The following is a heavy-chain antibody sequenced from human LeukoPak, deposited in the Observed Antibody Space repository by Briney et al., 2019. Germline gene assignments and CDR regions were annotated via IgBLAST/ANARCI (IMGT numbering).Heavy chain of an antibody. CDR1: GGSVNNYF. CDR2: ILHNETT. D-gene: IGHD3-3*01. CDR3: ARFYFYRMDV. J-gene: IGHJ6*02. V-gene: IGHV4-59*08. Sequence: SETLSLTCTVSGGSVNNYFWSWIWQRTGKRLEWIGYILHNETTTFNPSLKSRAVMSLEKSKNQISLRLSSVTAADTAVYYCARFYFYRMDVWGQGTTVTVS.